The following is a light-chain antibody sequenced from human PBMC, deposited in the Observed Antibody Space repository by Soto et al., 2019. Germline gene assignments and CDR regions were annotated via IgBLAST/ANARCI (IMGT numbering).Light chain of an antibody. V-gene: IGKV3-20*01. CDR2: GVS. CDR3: QLYRDSLSIT. CDR1: QSVSSSF. Sequence: EIVLTQSPGTLSLSPGERATLSCRASQSVSSSFLAWYQQRPGQAPRLLIHGVSSRATGIPDRFSGSGSGTDFSLTISRLEPEDFAVYYCQLYRDSLSITFGQGTRLEIK. J-gene: IGKJ5*01.